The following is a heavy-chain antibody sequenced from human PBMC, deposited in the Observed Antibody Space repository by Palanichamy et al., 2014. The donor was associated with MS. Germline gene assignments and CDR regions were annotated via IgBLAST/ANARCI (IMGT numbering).Heavy chain of an antibody. V-gene: IGHV3-33*01. Sequence: GRAAVQPGRSLRLSCAASGFTFSSYGMHWVRQAPGKGLEWVAVIWYDGSNKYYADSVKGRFTISRDNSKNTLYLQMNSLRAEDTAVYYCARSSLTGVSSYYGMDVWGQGTTVTVSS. J-gene: IGHJ6*02. CDR3: ARSSLTGVSSYYGMDV. CDR2: IWYDGSNK. D-gene: IGHD6-13*01. CDR1: GFTFSSYG.